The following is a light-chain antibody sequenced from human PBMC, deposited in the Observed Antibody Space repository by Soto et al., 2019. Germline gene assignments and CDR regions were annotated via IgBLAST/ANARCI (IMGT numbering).Light chain of an antibody. Sequence: EIVLTQSPGTLSLSPGERATLSCRASRSVTTFLAWYQQRPGQAPRLLISEASNRAAGIPARFSGSGSGTDFTLTISSLEPEDFAVYYCQQYGSSWTFGQGTKVEIK. CDR1: RSVTTF. CDR2: EAS. J-gene: IGKJ1*01. V-gene: IGKV3-11*01. CDR3: QQYGSSWT.